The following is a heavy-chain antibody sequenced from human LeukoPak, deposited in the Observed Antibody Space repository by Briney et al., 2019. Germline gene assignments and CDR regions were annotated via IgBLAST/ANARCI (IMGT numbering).Heavy chain of an antibody. CDR1: GFSFSSYN. Sequence: GGSLRLSCAASGFSFSSYNMNWVRQAPGKGLEWVSYISTSRTMYYADSVKGRFTISRDNTKNSLFLQMNSLRAEDTAVYYCAREFPGPNPPYYFDSWGQGTLVTVSS. CDR2: ISTSRTM. D-gene: IGHD2-8*01. J-gene: IGHJ4*02. V-gene: IGHV3-48*01. CDR3: AREFPGPNPPYYFDS.